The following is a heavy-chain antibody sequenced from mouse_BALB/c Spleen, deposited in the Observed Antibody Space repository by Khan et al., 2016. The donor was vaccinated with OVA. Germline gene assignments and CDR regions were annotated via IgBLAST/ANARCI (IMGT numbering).Heavy chain of an antibody. CDR3: TRSLYYGDLVY. CDR2: IDPETGGT. D-gene: IGHD1-2*01. V-gene: IGHV1-15*01. CDR1: GYTFTDYE. Sequence: QVQLKQSGAELVRPGASVTLSCKASGYTFTDYEIHWVKQTPVYGLEWIGAIDPETGGTAYNQRFKGKAKLTADKSSSTAYIELRSLTSEDSAVYYCTRSLYYGDLVYWGQGTLVTVSA. J-gene: IGHJ3*01.